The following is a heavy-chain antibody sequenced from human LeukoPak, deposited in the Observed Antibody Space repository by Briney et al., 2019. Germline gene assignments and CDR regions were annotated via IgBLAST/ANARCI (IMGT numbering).Heavy chain of an antibody. V-gene: IGHV4-39*01. D-gene: IGHD6-13*01. CDR1: GGSISSGSYY. CDR3: ARQRLGYSSPLFDY. Sequence: SETLSLTCTVSGGSISSGSYYWGWIRQPPGKGLEWIGSISYSGSTYYNPSLKSRVTISVDTSKNQFSLKLSSVTAADTAVYYCARQRLGYSSPLFDYWGQGTLSTVSS. J-gene: IGHJ4*02. CDR2: ISYSGST.